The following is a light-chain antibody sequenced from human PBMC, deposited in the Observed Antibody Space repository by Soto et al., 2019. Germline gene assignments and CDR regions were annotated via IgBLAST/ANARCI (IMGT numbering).Light chain of an antibody. CDR3: AAWDDSLNGLV. CDR2: YDD. V-gene: IGLV1-36*01. J-gene: IGLJ1*01. CDR1: SSNIGNNA. Sequence: QSVLTQPPSVSEAPRQRVTISCSGSSSNIGNNAVNLYQQLPGKAPKLLIYYDDLLPSGVSDRFSGSKSGTSASLAISGLQSEDEADYYCAAWDDSLNGLVFGTGTKVTVL.